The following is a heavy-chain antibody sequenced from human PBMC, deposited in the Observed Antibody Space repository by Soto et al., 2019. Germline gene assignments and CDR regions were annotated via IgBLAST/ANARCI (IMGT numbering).Heavy chain of an antibody. D-gene: IGHD3-22*01. CDR1: DGSVSSGSYY. V-gene: IGHV4-61*01. Sequence: SETLSLTCTVSDGSVSSGSYYWTWIRQPPGKGLEWIGYIYSSGSTLYNPSLKSRVIISVDTSMNQFSLKLSSVTAADTAVYYCARDEAYYYDSSGNDAFDIWGQGTMVTVSS. CDR2: IYSSGST. J-gene: IGHJ3*02. CDR3: ARDEAYYYDSSGNDAFDI.